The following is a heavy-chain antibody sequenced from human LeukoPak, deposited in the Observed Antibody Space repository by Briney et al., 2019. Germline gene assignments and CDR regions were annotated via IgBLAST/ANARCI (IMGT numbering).Heavy chain of an antibody. CDR3: ARGGTYCPDY. CDR1: GFTFSSYA. Sequence: GGSLRLSCAASGFTFSSYAMNWVRQAPGKGLEWVSYISSSSSPIFYADSVKGRFTISRDNAKNSLYLQMNSLRDEDTAVYYCARGGTYCPDYWGQGTLVTVSS. V-gene: IGHV3-48*02. CDR2: ISSSSSPI. J-gene: IGHJ4*02. D-gene: IGHD1-26*01.